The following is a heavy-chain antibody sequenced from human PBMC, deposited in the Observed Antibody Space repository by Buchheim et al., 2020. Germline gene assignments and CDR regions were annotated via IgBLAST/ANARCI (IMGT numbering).Heavy chain of an antibody. Sequence: EVQLLESGGGLVQPGGSLRLSCAASGFTFSSYAMSWVRQAPGKGLECVSAISGSGGSTYYADSVKGRFTISRDNSKHTLYLQMNSLRAEDTAVYYCASRGGITGTAGDWFDPWGQGTL. V-gene: IGHV3-23*01. CDR1: GFTFSSYA. CDR2: ISGSGGST. D-gene: IGHD1-20*01. J-gene: IGHJ5*02. CDR3: ASRGGITGTAGDWFDP.